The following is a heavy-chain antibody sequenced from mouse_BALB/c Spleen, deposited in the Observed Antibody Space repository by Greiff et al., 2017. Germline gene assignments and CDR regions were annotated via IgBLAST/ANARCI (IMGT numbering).Heavy chain of an antibody. CDR1: GFSLTSYG. Sequence: VQLQQSGPGLVQPSQSLSITCAVSGFSLTSYGVHWVRQSPGKGLEWLGVIWSGGSTDYNAAFMYRLSISKDNSKSQVFFKMNSLQANDTAIYYCARAYYYCSSYYFDYWGQGTTLTVSS. CDR3: ARAYYYCSSYYFDY. J-gene: IGHJ2*01. D-gene: IGHD1-1*01. V-gene: IGHV2-2*02. CDR2: IWSGGST.